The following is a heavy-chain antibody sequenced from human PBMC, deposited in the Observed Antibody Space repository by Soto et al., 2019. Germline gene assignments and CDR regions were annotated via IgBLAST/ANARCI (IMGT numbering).Heavy chain of an antibody. J-gene: IGHJ3*02. CDR3: VKPYFDFWSGYYAAAKEDAFDI. V-gene: IGHV3-23*01. CDR1: GFFYGIYA. CDR2: ISGSGGGGNI. D-gene: IGHD3-3*01. Sequence: EVQLLESGGGLVQPGGSLRLSCAASGFFYGIYAMHWVRQAPGKGPEWVSGISGSGGGGNIYYADSVKGRFIISRDNSNNTLYLQMNNLRAEDTALYYCVKPYFDFWSGYYAAAKEDAFDIWGQGTMVTVSS.